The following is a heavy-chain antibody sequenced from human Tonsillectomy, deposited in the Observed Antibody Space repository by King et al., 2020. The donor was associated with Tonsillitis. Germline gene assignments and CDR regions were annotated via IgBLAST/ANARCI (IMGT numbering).Heavy chain of an antibody. V-gene: IGHV4-34*01. J-gene: IGHJ6*03. D-gene: IGHD3-22*01. Sequence: VQLQQWGAGLLKPSETLSLTCAVYGGSFSGYYWTWIRQPPGKGLEWIGEINHTGSTNYNPSLKSRVTISVDTAKNHFSLKLSSVTAADTAVYYCARGLRDTSGYYDYYYYYIDVWGKGTTVSVSS. CDR3: ARGLRDTSGYYDYYYYYIDV. CDR2: INHTGST. CDR1: GGSFSGYY.